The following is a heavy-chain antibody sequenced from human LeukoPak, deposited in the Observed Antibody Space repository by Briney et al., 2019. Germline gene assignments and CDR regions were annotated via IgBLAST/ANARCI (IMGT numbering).Heavy chain of an antibody. CDR2: IIPIFGTA. J-gene: IGHJ4*02. CDR3: ARDMGQLLYMGIDY. D-gene: IGHD2-2*02. V-gene: IGHV1-69*01. Sequence: SVKVSCKASGGTLSSYAISWVRQAPGQGLEWMGGIIPIFGTANYAQKFQGRVTITADESTSTAYMELSSLRSEDTAVYYCARDMGQLLYMGIDYWGQGTLVTVSS. CDR1: GGTLSSYA.